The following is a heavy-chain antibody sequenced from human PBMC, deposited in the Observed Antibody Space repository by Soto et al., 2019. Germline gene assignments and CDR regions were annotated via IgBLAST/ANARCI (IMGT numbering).Heavy chain of an antibody. J-gene: IGHJ6*02. D-gene: IGHD2-2*01. CDR1: GYTFTSYG. V-gene: IGHV1-18*01. Sequence: ASVKVSCKASGYTFTSYGISWVRQAPGQGLEWMGWISAYNGNTNYAQKLQGRVTMTTDTSTSTAYMELRSLRSDDTAVYYCARLGPAVYYYYYYGMDVWGQGTKVTVSS. CDR2: ISAYNGNT. CDR3: ARLGPAVYYYYYYGMDV.